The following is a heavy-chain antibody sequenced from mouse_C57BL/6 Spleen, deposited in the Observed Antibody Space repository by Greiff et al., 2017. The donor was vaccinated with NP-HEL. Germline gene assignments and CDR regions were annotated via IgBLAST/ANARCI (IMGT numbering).Heavy chain of an antibody. J-gene: IGHJ4*01. CDR2: ISDGGSYT. CDR3: ARDPMGGNYAMDY. V-gene: IGHV5-4*01. CDR1: GFTFSSYA. Sequence: EVMLVESGGGLVKPGGSLKLSCAASGFTFSSYAMSWVRQTPEKRLEWVATISDGGSYTYYPDNVKGRFTISRDNAKNNLYLQMSHLKSEDTAMYYCARDPMGGNYAMDYWGQGTSVTVSS.